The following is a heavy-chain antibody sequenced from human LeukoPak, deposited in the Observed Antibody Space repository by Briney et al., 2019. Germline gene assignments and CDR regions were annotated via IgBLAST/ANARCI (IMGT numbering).Heavy chain of an antibody. J-gene: IGHJ4*02. Sequence: HPGGSLRLSCAASGFTFTTDPMHWVRHTPGKGLEWLGVLSYDGTDWYYADSVRGRFTISRDNSKKTLYLQMNSLTREDTAVYYCARGTPAVAGIDYWDLGTLVTVSS. V-gene: IGHV3-30*04. CDR2: LSYDGTDW. CDR3: ARGTPAVAGIDY. D-gene: IGHD6-19*01. CDR1: GFTFTTDP.